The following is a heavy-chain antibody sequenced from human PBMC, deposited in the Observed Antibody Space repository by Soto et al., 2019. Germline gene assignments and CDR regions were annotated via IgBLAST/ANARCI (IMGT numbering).Heavy chain of an antibody. CDR3: ASSPIISTVRGLALTTDY. J-gene: IGHJ4*02. V-gene: IGHV3-7*02. D-gene: IGHD3-10*01. CDR2: IKQDGSNK. Sequence: GGSLRLSCAASGFTFSSYWMSWVRQAPGKGLEWVAIIKQDGSNKYYVDSVKGRFTISRDNSKNTLYLQMNSLRAEDTAVYHCASSPIISTVRGLALTTDYWGQGTLVTVS. CDR1: GFTFSSYW.